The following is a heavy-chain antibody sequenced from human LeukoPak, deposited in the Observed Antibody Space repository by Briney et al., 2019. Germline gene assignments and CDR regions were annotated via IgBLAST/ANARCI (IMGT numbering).Heavy chain of an antibody. CDR2: IFPSCGEI. J-gene: IGHJ4*02. CDR1: GFTFSTFA. CDR3: AKEGDYDILTSYPRGIDY. Sequence: GGTLRLSCAASGFTFSTFAMIWVRQPPGKGLEWVPSIFPSCGEIHYADSVNGRFTISRDNSKNTLYLQMNSLRAEDTAVYYCAKEGDYDILTSYPRGIDYWGQGTLVTVSS. V-gene: IGHV3-23*01. D-gene: IGHD3-9*01.